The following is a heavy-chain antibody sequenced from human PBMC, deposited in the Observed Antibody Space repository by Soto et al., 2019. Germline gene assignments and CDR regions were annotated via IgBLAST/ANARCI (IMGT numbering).Heavy chain of an antibody. J-gene: IGHJ6*02. CDR3: AKDGVRGDCSSTSCSPGGMDV. V-gene: IGHV3-23*01. Sequence: PGGSLRLSCAASGFTFSSYAMSGVRQAPGKGLEWVAGISGSGGSTDYADSVKGRSTISRDNSKHTLYLQMNSLRAEDTAVYYCAKDGVRGDCSSTSCSPGGMDVWGQGTTVTVSS. CDR2: ISGSGGST. CDR1: GFTFSSYA. D-gene: IGHD2-2*01.